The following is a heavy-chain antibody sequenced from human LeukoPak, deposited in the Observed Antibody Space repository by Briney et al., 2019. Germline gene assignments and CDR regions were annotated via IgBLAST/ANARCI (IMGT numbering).Heavy chain of an antibody. CDR2: ISSSRSYI. Sequence: GGSLRLSCAASGFTFSSYSMNWVRQAPGKGLEWVSFISSSRSYIYYADSVKGRFTISRDNAKNSLYLQMNSLRAEDTAVYYCARFIAAPYYLDYWGRGTLVTVSS. J-gene: IGHJ4*02. CDR3: ARFIAAPYYLDY. CDR1: GFTFSSYS. V-gene: IGHV3-21*01. D-gene: IGHD6-13*01.